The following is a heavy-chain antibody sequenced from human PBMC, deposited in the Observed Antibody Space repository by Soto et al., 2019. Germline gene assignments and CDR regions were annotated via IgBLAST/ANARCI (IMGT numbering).Heavy chain of an antibody. D-gene: IGHD2-21*01. Sequence: ASVKVCCKASGYTFTENYINWVRQATGQGLEWMGWMNPNSGNTGYAQKFQGRVTMTRDNSITTAYMELSSLRSEDTAVYFCVRAPLDYYSADYFDNWGQGTLVTVSS. CDR3: VRAPLDYYSADYFDN. J-gene: IGHJ4*02. CDR1: GYTFTENY. CDR2: MNPNSGNT. V-gene: IGHV1-8*01.